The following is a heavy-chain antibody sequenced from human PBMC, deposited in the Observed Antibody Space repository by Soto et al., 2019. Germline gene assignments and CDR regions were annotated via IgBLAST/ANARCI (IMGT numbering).Heavy chain of an antibody. D-gene: IGHD3-10*01. CDR2: INPSGGST. CDR3: ARGEPLLRLIWFGEALDY. Sequence: ASVKVSCKASGYTFTSYYMHWVRQAPGQGLEWMGIINPSGGSTSYAQKFQGRVTMTRDTSTSTVYMELSSLRSEDTAVYYCARGEPLLRLIWFGEALDYWGQGTLVTVSS. V-gene: IGHV1-46*03. J-gene: IGHJ4*02. CDR1: GYTFTSYY.